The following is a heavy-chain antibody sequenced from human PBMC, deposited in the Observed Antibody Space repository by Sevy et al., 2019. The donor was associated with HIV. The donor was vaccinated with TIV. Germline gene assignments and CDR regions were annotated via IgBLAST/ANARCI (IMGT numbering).Heavy chain of an antibody. Sequence: GESLKISCKGSGYSFTSYWIGWVRQKPGKGLEWMGIIYPDDSDTRYSPCFQGQFTISADKSSNTAYLQWSSLKASDTAMYFCARQLTIPVHMDVWGQGTTVTVSS. CDR1: GYSFTSYW. V-gene: IGHV5-51*01. CDR2: IYPDDSDT. J-gene: IGHJ6*02. D-gene: IGHD3-3*01. CDR3: ARQLTIPVHMDV.